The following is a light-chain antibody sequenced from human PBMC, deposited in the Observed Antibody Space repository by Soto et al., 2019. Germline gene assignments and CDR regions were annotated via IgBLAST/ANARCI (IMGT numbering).Light chain of an antibody. Sequence: IQMTQSPSSLSAFVGDRVTITCRASQGIRNDLGWYQQKPGEAPKLLIYDASALPRGVPSRFSGSGSGTKFTLTIASLQPDDFATYYCQQYETFSGTFGPGTKVDIK. J-gene: IGKJ1*01. CDR2: DAS. V-gene: IGKV1-17*01. CDR1: QGIRND. CDR3: QQYETFSGT.